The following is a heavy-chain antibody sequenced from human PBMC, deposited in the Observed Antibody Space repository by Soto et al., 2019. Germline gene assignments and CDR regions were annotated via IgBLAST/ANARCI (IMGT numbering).Heavy chain of an antibody. V-gene: IGHV3-21*01. D-gene: IGHD5-18*01. CDR1: GFTFSSYS. CDR2: ISSGSSYI. Sequence: GGSLRLSCAASGFTFSSYSMNWVRQAPGKGLEWVSSISSGSSYIYYADSVKGRFTISRDNAKNSLYLQMNSLRAEDTAVYYCARNVDTAMVTDAFDIWGQGTMVTVSS. CDR3: ARNVDTAMVTDAFDI. J-gene: IGHJ3*02.